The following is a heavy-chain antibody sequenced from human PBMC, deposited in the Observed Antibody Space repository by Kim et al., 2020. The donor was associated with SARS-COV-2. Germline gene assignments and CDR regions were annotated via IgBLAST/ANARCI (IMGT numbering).Heavy chain of an antibody. J-gene: IGHJ4*02. V-gene: IGHV3-7*01. CDR3: ARVSTRPTYCSGGSCSRFDY. CDR1: GFTFSSYW. D-gene: IGHD2-15*01. Sequence: GGSLRLSCAASGFTFSSYWMSWVRQAPGKGLEWVANIKQDGSEKYYVDSVKGRFTISRDNAKNSLYLQMNSLRAEDTAVYYCARVSTRPTYCSGGSCSRFDYWGQGTLVTVSS. CDR2: IKQDGSEK.